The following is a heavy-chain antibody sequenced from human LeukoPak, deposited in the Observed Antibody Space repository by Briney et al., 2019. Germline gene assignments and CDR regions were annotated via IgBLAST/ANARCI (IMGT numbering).Heavy chain of an antibody. CDR1: GGTFSSYA. D-gene: IGHD3-10*01. CDR3: ASYYGSGSYDHYYGMDV. V-gene: IGHV1-69*01. CDR2: IIPIFGTA. Sequence: ASVKVSCKASGGTFSSYAISWVRQAPGQGLEWMGGIIPIFGTANYAQKFQGRVTITADESTSTAYMEPSSLRSEDTAVYYCASYYGSGSYDHYYGMDVWGKGTTVTVSS. J-gene: IGHJ6*04.